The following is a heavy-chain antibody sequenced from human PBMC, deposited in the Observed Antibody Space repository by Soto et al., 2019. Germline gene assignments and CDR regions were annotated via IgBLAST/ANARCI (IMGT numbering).Heavy chain of an antibody. Sequence: SETLSLTCAVYGGSFSDYYCNWIRQSPGKGLERIGEINHSGSTNYNPSLKSRVTISVDTSKNQFSLKLSSVTAADTAVYYCARIKYYYDSSGMVPFDPWGQGTLVTVSS. CDR1: GGSFSDYY. J-gene: IGHJ5*02. CDR2: INHSGST. CDR3: ARIKYYYDSSGMVPFDP. V-gene: IGHV4-34*01. D-gene: IGHD3-22*01.